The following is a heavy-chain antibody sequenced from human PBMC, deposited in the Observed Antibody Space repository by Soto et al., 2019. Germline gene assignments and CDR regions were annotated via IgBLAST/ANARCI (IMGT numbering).Heavy chain of an antibody. J-gene: IGHJ5*02. CDR1: VFTFVDSY. V-gene: IGHV3-11*06. Sequence: GGSLRLSCARSVFTFVDSYMSWTRQAPGKRLEWLSYISPGSRYPAYADSVKGRFTISRDNAKRSLYLQMMSLTAEDTAIYYCVRGGGGGVFDPWGQGTMVTVSS. CDR3: VRGGGGGVFDP. D-gene: IGHD2-15*01. CDR2: ISPGSRYP.